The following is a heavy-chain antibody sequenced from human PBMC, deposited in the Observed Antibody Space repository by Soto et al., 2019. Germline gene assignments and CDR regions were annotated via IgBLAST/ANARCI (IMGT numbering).Heavy chain of an antibody. Sequence: QVHLVQSGAEVKKPASSVKVSCQASGGTFSTYGITWVRQAPGHGLEWMGAIIPVFASTYSAQLFRGRLSITADEVSSTAYMELSGLTSEDTAIYYCATAGFRGTAIQRFEHWGQGTLVTVS. J-gene: IGHJ4*02. D-gene: IGHD1-1*01. V-gene: IGHV1-69*01. CDR1: GGTFSTYG. CDR2: IIPVFAST. CDR3: ATAGFRGTAIQRFEH.